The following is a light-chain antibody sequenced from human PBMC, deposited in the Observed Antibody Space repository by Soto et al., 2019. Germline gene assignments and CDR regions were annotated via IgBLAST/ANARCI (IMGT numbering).Light chain of an antibody. CDR1: QTINTIY. Sequence: EIVWTQSPGTLSLSPGERATLSCRASQTINTIYLAWFQQKPGQSPRLLIYDISTRATGIPDRISGSGSGTDFTLTISRLEPEDFAVYYCQLYGDSPTFGGGTKVDI. CDR3: QLYGDSPT. J-gene: IGKJ4*01. CDR2: DIS. V-gene: IGKV3-20*01.